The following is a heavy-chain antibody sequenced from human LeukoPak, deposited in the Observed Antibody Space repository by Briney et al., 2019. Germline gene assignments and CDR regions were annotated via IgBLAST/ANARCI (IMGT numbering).Heavy chain of an antibody. CDR1: GYTFTSYP. CDR2: ITADNFNT. D-gene: IGHD3-3*01. CDR3: SRVRTPFGVVASPDALDV. J-gene: IGHJ3*01. V-gene: IGHV1-18*01. Sequence: GASVKVSCKASGYTFTSYPLTWVRQAPGVGFEWVGWITADNFNTNYAQKFQGRVTLTNETSTNTAYMEMRSLMSDDTAVYYCSRVRTPFGVVASPDALDVWGQGTAVTVSS.